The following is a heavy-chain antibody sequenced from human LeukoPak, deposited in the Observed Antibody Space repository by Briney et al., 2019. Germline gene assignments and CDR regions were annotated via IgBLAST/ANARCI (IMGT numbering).Heavy chain of an antibody. CDR1: GFTISTAS. CDR2: IFGKTDGGTT. Sequence: GGSLRLSCAASGFTISTASMSWVRQAPGKGLEWVGHIFGKTDGGTTDHAAPVKGRFSISRDDSKNTLYLQMSSLKTEDTAVYYCITHRGYPSSPTFDYWGQGTLVTVSS. CDR3: ITHRGYPSSPTFDY. V-gene: IGHV3-15*01. J-gene: IGHJ4*02. D-gene: IGHD3-10*01.